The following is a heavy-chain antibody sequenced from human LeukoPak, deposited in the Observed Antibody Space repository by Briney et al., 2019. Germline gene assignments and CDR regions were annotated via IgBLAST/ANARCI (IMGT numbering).Heavy chain of an antibody. CDR2: ISSSGCII. Sequence: GGSLRLSCAASGFTFSSYEMNWVRQAPGKGLEWVSYISSSGCIIYYADSVKGRFTISRDNSKNTLYLQMSSLRAEDTAVYYCARPPYGGVDYWGQGTLVTVSS. J-gene: IGHJ4*02. V-gene: IGHV3-48*03. CDR1: GFTFSSYE. CDR3: ARPPYGGVDY. D-gene: IGHD4-23*01.